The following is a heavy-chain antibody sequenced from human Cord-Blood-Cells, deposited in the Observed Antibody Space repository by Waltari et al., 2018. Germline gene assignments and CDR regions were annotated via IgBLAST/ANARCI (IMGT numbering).Heavy chain of an antibody. J-gene: IGHJ5*02. CDR3: ARHSGEQNWFDP. Sequence: QVQLQASGPRLVKPSATLSLTCTARGGPISSYYCSCIRQPPGNGLEWIGYIYYSVSTNYNPSPKSRVTISVDTSKNQFSLKLSSVTAADAAVYYGARHSGEQNWFDPWGQGTLVTVSS. V-gene: IGHV4-59*08. CDR1: GGPISSYY. CDR2: IYYSVST.